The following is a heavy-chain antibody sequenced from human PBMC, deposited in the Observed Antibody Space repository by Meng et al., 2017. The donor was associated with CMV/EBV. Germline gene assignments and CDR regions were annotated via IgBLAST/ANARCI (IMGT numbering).Heavy chain of an antibody. CDR1: GGSFSGYY. J-gene: IGHJ4*02. Sequence: AVYGGSFSGYYWSWSRQPPGKGLEWIGEINHSGSTNYNPSLKSRVTISVDTSKNQFSLKLSSVTAADTAVYYCARFRWSPAWGAFDYWGQGTLVTVSS. CDR3: ARFRWSPAWGAFDY. D-gene: IGHD3-16*01. CDR2: INHSGST. V-gene: IGHV4-34*01.